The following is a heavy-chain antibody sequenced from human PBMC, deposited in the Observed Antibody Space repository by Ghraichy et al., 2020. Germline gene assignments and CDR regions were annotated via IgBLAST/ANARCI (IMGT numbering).Heavy chain of an antibody. CDR1: GVTASSYW. J-gene: IGHJ4*02. CDR2: IKQDGSEK. D-gene: IGHD3-9*01. Sequence: GGSLRLSCAASGVTASSYWMSWVRQAPGKGLEWVANIKQDGSEKNYVDSVKGRFTISRDNAKNSLYLQMNSLRVEDTAVYYCRTGLDYWGQGTLVTVSS. V-gene: IGHV3-7*03. CDR3: RTGLDY.